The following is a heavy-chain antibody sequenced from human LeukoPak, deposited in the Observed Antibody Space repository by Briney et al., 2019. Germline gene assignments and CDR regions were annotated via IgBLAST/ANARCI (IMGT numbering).Heavy chain of an antibody. J-gene: IGHJ4*02. Sequence: KPSQTLSLSCTVSGYSISNGYYGTWIRPPPGKGRKWIGIIYYSGSTYYNPSLKSRVTIAVDTSKDQFSLKLSSVTAADTAVCYCARGRYNYALEVYFDYGGQGTLVTVSS. CDR1: GYSISNGYY. D-gene: IGHD5-18*01. CDR3: ARGRYNYALEVYFDY. V-gene: IGHV4-38-2*02. CDR2: IYYSGST.